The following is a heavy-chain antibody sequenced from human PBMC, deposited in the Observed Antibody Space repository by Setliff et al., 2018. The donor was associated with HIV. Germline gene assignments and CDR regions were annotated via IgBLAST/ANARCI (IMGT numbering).Heavy chain of an antibody. V-gene: IGHV1-8*02. CDR1: GYTFTNYD. CDR3: ARDCDHYYYDSSGYYWNAFEI. Sequence: ASVKVSCKTSGYTFTNYDINWVRQGTGQGLEWMGWMNPNSGNRGFAQKFQGRLSMTRNTSTTTAYMELSSLRSEDTAVYYCARDCDHYYYDSSGYYWNAFEIWGQGTMVTVSS. CDR2: MNPNSGNR. J-gene: IGHJ3*02. D-gene: IGHD3-22*01.